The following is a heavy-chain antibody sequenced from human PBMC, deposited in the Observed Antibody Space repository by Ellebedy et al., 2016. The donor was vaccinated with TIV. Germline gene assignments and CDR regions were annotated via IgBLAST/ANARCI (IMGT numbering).Heavy chain of an antibody. J-gene: IGHJ4*02. D-gene: IGHD2-2*01. CDR3: ARTRNQLPHDY. Sequence: GGSLRLFCEASGFTFSSYAMSWVRQAPGKGLVWVSRINGDGSSTNYADSVKGRFTISRDNAKNTLYLQMSSLRAEDTAVYYCARTRNQLPHDYWGQGTLVICSS. CDR1: GFTFSSYA. CDR2: INGDGSST. V-gene: IGHV3-74*01.